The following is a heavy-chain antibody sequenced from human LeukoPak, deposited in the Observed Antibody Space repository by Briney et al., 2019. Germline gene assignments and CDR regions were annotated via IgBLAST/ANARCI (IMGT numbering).Heavy chain of an antibody. CDR1: GGTFSSYA. J-gene: IGHJ4*02. CDR3: ARVEMATRGHSDY. V-gene: IGHV1-69*04. D-gene: IGHD5-24*01. CDR2: IIPILGIA. Sequence: SVKVSCKASGGTFSSYAISWVRPAPGQGLEWMGRIIPILGIANYAQKFQGRVTITADKSTSTAYMELSSLRSEDTAVYYCARVEMATRGHSDYWGQGTLVTVSS.